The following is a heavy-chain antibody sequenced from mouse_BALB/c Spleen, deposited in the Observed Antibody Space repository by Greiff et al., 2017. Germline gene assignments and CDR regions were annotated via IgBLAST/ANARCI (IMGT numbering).Heavy chain of an antibody. CDR1: GYTFTSYV. Sequence: EVQLQQSGPELVKPGASVKMSCKASGYTFTSYVMHWVKQKPGQGLEWIGYINPYNDGTKYNEKFKGKATLTSDKSSSTAYMELSSLTSEDSAVYDCARSDTTVPMDYWGQGTSVTVSS. D-gene: IGHD1-1*01. J-gene: IGHJ4*01. CDR2: INPYNDGT. CDR3: ARSDTTVPMDY. V-gene: IGHV1-14*01.